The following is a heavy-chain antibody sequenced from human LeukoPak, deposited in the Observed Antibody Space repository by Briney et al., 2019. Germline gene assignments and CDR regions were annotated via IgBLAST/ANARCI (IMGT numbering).Heavy chain of an antibody. CDR3: ARGIYYYYTSGHGAFDY. Sequence: ASVKVSCKTSGYTFTNYGISWVRQAPGQGLEWMGWISPYNGNTNYAQKFQGRVTLTTDTSTSTAHMELRSLRSDDTALYYCARGIYYYYTSGHGAFDYWGQGTFVTVSS. CDR2: ISPYNGNT. V-gene: IGHV1-18*01. J-gene: IGHJ4*02. D-gene: IGHD3-22*01. CDR1: GYTFTNYG.